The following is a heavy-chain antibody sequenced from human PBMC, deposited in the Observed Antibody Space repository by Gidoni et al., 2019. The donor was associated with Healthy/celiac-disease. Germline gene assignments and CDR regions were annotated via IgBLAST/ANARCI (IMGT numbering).Heavy chain of an antibody. V-gene: IGHV4-39*01. CDR3: ARQGYYDSRGLDY. D-gene: IGHD3-22*01. Sequence: QLQLQESGPGLVKPSETLSLTCTVSGGSISSSSYSWGWIRQPPGKGLELIGSISYSGSTYYNPSLKSRVTISVDTSKNQFALKLSTVTAEDTAVYYCARQGYYDSRGLDYWGQGTLVTVSS. CDR1: GGSISSSSYS. CDR2: ISYSGST. J-gene: IGHJ4*02.